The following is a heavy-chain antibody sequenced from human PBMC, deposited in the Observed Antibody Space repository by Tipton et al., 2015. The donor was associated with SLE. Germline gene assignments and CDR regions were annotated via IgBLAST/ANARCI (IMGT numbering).Heavy chain of an antibody. V-gene: IGHV4-39*07. J-gene: IGHJ6*02. CDR1: GGSISSSSYY. CDR3: ARRQKYSSSWYGYYYGMDV. CDR2: IYYSGST. D-gene: IGHD6-13*01. Sequence: LRLSCTVSGGSISSSSYYWGWIRQPPGKGLEWIGSIYYSGSTYYNPSLKSRVTISVDTSKNQFSLKLSSVTAADTAVYYCARRQKYSSSWYGYYYGMDVWGQGTTVTVSS.